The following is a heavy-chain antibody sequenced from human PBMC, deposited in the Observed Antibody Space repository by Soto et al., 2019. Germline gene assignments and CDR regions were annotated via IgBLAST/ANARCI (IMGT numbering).Heavy chain of an antibody. Sequence: GGSLRLSCAASGFTFSSYWMHWVRQAPGKGLVWVSRINSDGSSTSYADSVKGRFTISRDNAKNTLYLQMNSMRAEDTAVYYCARDYYGSGSYYNGYYYYYMDVWGKGTTVTVSS. V-gene: IGHV3-74*01. CDR3: ARDYYGSGSYYNGYYYYYMDV. CDR1: GFTFSSYW. CDR2: INSDGSST. D-gene: IGHD3-10*01. J-gene: IGHJ6*03.